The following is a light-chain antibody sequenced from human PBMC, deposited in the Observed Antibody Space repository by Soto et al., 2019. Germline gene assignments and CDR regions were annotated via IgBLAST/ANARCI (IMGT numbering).Light chain of an antibody. V-gene: IGKV1-39*01. CDR2: ASS. CDR1: QTVKTY. Sequence: DVQMTQSPSSLSASVGDSVTITCRSSQTVKTYLNWYQHKPGKAPQLLIYASSRLQTGVASRFSGSGSGTYISLTISSLQPEDFATYYCQQTSTTPGTFGQGTKVDIK. CDR3: QQTSTTPGT. J-gene: IGKJ1*01.